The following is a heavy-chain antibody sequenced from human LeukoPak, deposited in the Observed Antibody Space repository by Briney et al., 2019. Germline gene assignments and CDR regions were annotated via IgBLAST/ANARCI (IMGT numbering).Heavy chain of an antibody. CDR3: ARDLVTVTKGFDI. V-gene: IGHV4-59*11. J-gene: IGHJ3*02. CDR2: ISYIGST. CDR1: GDSFSSHY. D-gene: IGHD4-17*01. Sequence: PSETLSFTCTVSGDSFSSHYWTWIRQPPGKGLEWIGYISYIGSTNYNPSLKSRVTISIDTSKNQFSLKLTSVTAADTAVYYCARDLVTVTKGFDIWGQGTMVSVSS.